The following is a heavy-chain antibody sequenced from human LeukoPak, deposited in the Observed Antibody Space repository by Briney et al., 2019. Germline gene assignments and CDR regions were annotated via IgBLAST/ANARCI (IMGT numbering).Heavy chain of an antibody. J-gene: IGHJ4*02. D-gene: IGHD2-15*01. CDR3: ARQSYCSGGSCYSPKIDY. Sequence: SETLSLTCTVSGGSISSSSYYWGWIRQPPGKGLEWIGSIYYSGCTYYNPSLKSRVTISVDTSKNQFSLKLSSVTAADTAVYYCARQSYCSGGSCYSPKIDYWGQGTLVTVSS. V-gene: IGHV4-39*01. CDR1: GGSISSSSYY. CDR2: IYYSGCT.